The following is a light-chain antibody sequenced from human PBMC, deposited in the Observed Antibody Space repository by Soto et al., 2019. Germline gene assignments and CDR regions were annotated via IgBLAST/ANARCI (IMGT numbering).Light chain of an antibody. J-gene: IGLJ2*01. CDR2: EVS. V-gene: IGLV2-14*01. CDR3: SSYTSTGHVV. Sequence: QSVLTQPASVSGSPGQSITIPCTGTSSDVGGYNYVSWYQQYPGKAPTLAIYEVSNRPSAVSNRFSGSKSGKTASLIISGLQAADEAEYHCSSYTSTGHVVFGGGTKVTVL. CDR1: SSDVGGYNY.